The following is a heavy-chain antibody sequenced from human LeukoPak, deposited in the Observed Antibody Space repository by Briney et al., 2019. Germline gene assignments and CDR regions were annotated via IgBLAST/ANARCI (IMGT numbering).Heavy chain of an antibody. CDR3: ARDVYCSSTSCYMGYFDY. J-gene: IGHJ4*02. Sequence: ASVKVSCKASGYTFTGYYMHWVRQAPGQGLEWMGWINPNSGGTNYAQKFQDRVTMTRDTPISTAYMELSRLRSDDTAVYYCARDVYCSSTSCYMGYFDYWGQGTLVTVSS. D-gene: IGHD2-2*02. CDR2: INPNSGGT. V-gene: IGHV1-2*02. CDR1: GYTFTGYY.